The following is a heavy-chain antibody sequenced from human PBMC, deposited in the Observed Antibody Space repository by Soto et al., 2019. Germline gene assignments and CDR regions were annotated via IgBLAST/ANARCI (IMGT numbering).Heavy chain of an antibody. CDR1: GGSFSIYT. CDR3: RLGSWLAIIVAH. J-gene: IGHJ3*01. D-gene: IGHD6-13*01. V-gene: IGHV1-69*02. Sequence: QVQLVQSGVEVKQPGSSVKVSCKAAGGSFSIYTVFWVRQAPGQGLEWMGRIIPMFDIANYAQNFQGRVTVNADKCTVTVYLEISMLRSDASAAHCSRLGSWLAIIVAHWRQGTLITVSS. CDR2: IIPMFDIA.